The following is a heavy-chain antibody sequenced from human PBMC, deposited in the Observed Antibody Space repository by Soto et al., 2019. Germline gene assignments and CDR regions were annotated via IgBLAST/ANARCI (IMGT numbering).Heavy chain of an antibody. J-gene: IGHJ2*01. V-gene: IGHV4-30-2*01. Sequence: QLQLQESGSGLVKPSQTLSLTCAVSGGSISSGGYSWSWIRQPPGKGLEWIGYIYHSGSTYYNPALTSRVTISVDRCKNQFSLKLSSVTAADTAVYYCARSAGDYWYFDLWGRGTLVTVSS. CDR2: IYHSGST. CDR3: ARSAGDYWYFDL. D-gene: IGHD7-27*01. CDR1: GGSISSGGYS.